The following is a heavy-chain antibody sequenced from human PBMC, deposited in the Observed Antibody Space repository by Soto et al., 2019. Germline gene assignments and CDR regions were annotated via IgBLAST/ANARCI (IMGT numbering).Heavy chain of an antibody. D-gene: IGHD3-22*01. Sequence: NPSETLSLTCTVSGGSISSGDYYWSWIRQPPGKGLEWIGYIYYSGSTYYNPSLKSRVTISVDTSKNQFSLKLSSVTAADTAVYYCATYATYYYDSRSDYWGQGTLVTVSS. CDR3: ATYATYYYDSRSDY. J-gene: IGHJ4*02. V-gene: IGHV4-30-4*01. CDR2: IYYSGST. CDR1: GGSISSGDYY.